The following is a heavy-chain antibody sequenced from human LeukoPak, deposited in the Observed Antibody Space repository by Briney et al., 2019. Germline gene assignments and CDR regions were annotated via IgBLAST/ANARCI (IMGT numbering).Heavy chain of an antibody. CDR1: AFAFSNHA. CDR3: AKDDGGSNRWDAFDI. Sequence: GGSLRLSCTASAFAFSNHAMSWVRQAPGKGLEWVSAFSGSGGSAYYADSVKGRFTTSRDNPKKTLYLQMNSLRAEDTAVYYCAKDDGGSNRWDAFDIWGQGTMVTVSS. V-gene: IGHV3-23*01. J-gene: IGHJ3*02. CDR2: FSGSGGSA. D-gene: IGHD1-26*01.